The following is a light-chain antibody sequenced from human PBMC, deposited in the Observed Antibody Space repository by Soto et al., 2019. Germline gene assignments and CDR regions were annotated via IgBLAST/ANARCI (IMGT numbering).Light chain of an antibody. CDR3: NSYAGSNNGV. CDR1: SSDVGGYNY. CDR2: EVS. J-gene: IGLJ3*02. V-gene: IGLV2-8*01. Sequence: QSALTQPPSASGSPGQSVTISCTGTSSDVGGYNYVSWYQQHPGKAPKLMIYEVSKRPSGVPDRFSGSKSGNTASLTVSGLQAEDEADYYCNSYAGSNNGVFGGRTKLT.